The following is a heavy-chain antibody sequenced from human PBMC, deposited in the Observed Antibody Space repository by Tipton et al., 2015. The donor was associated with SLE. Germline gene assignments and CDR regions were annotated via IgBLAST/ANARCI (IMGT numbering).Heavy chain of an antibody. CDR2: IYYSGST. V-gene: IGHV4-39*01. J-gene: IGHJ3*02. CDR1: GGSISSSSYY. D-gene: IGHD3-10*01. Sequence: TLSLTCTVSGGSISSSSYYWGWIRQPPGKGLEWIGSIYYSGSTYYNPSLRSRVTISVDTSKNQFSLKLSSVTAADTAVYYCARQGDGSGSYYYAFDIWGQGTMVTVSS. CDR3: ARQGDGSGSYYYAFDI.